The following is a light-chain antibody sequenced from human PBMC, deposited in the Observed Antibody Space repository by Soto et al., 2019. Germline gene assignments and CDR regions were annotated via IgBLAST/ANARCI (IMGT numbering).Light chain of an antibody. V-gene: IGLV2-14*01. J-gene: IGLJ1*01. Sequence: QSALTQPASVSGSPGQSITISCTGTSSDIGGYDYVSWYQQHPGKVPKLMIFEVRNRPSGVSYRFSGSKSGNTASLTISGLQAEDEADYYCSSYTGSSTLYVFGTGTKLTVL. CDR1: SSDIGGYDY. CDR3: SSYTGSSTLYV. CDR2: EVR.